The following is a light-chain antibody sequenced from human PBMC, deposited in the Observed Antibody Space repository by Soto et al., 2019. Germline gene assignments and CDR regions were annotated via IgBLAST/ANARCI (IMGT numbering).Light chain of an antibody. CDR3: CSYTTISTWV. CDR2: EGT. J-gene: IGLJ3*02. V-gene: IGLV2-23*01. Sequence: QSVLTQPASVSGSPGQSITISCTGTSSDVGTYNLVSWYQHHPGKAPKLMIYEGTKRPSGLSIRFSGSKSGNTASLTISGLQAEDEADYYCCSYTTISTWVFGGGTKLTVL. CDR1: SSDVGTYNL.